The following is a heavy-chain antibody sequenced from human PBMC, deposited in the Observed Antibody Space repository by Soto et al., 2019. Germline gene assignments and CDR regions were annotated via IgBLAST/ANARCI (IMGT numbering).Heavy chain of an antibody. V-gene: IGHV3-49*03. D-gene: IGHD4-17*01. J-gene: IGHJ5*02. CDR3: TRLGYDYGDYSWFDP. CDR2: IRSKAYGGTT. CDR1: GFTFGDYA. Sequence: GGSLRLSCTASGFTFGDYAMSWFRQAPGKGLEWVGFIRSKAYGGTTEYAASVKGRFTISRDDSKSIAYLQMNSLKTEDTAVYYCTRLGYDYGDYSWFDPWGQGTLVTVSS.